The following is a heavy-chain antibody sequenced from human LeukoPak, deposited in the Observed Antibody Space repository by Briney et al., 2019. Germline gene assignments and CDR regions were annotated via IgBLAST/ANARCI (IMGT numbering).Heavy chain of an antibody. V-gene: IGHV4-59*12. D-gene: IGHD6-13*01. CDR2: IYYSGST. CDR3: ARVTGIAAAGDLYYYYYAMDV. Sequence: SKTLSLTCTVSGGSISSYYWSWIRQPPGKGLEWIGYIYYSGSTYYNPSLKSRVTISVDTSKNQFSLKLSSVTAADTAVYYCARVTGIAAAGDLYYYYYAMDVWGQGTTVTVSS. J-gene: IGHJ6*02. CDR1: GGSISSYY.